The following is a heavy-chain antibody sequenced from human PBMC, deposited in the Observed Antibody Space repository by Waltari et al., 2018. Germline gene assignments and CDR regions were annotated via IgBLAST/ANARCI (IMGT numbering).Heavy chain of an antibody. CDR1: GDSLSRSNYY. J-gene: IGHJ4*02. CDR3: ARSSAGMPRWLGDY. D-gene: IGHD5-12*01. Sequence: QLPLQESGPGLVKPSEPLSLSCSVSGDSLSRSNYYWGWIRKPQGKGLEWVASVYCSGTTYDNPSFKSRVTISADTSRNQFYLRLTAVTATDTAVYYWARSSAGMPRWLGDYWGQGILVTVSS. CDR2: VYCSGTT. V-gene: IGHV4-39*01.